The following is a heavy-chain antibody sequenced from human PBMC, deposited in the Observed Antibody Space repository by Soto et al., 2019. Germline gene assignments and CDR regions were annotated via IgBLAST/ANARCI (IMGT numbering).Heavy chain of an antibody. CDR3: ARGQSGTREFDP. V-gene: IGHV4-31*03. CDR1: GGSISSGGSY. J-gene: IGHJ5*02. CDR2: IYYSGST. D-gene: IGHD1-7*01. Sequence: QVQLQESGPGLVKPSQTLSLTCTVSGGSISSGGSYWSWIRQHPGKGLEWIGYIYYSGSTYYNPSLKSRVTISVDTSKNQFSLKLSSVTAADTAVYYCARGQSGTREFDPWGQGTLVTVSS.